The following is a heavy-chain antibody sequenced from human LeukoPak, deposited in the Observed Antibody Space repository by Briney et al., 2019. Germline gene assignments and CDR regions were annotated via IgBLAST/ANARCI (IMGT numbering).Heavy chain of an antibody. J-gene: IGHJ4*02. V-gene: IGHV4-30-4*01. CDR3: ARGRLDCSSTSGYGLDY. D-gene: IGHD2-2*01. Sequence: SETLSLSCTVSGGSISSGDYYWSWIRQPPGKGLEWIGYIYYSGSTYYNPSLKSRVTISVDTSKNQFSLKLSSVTAADTAVYYCARGRLDCSSTSGYGLDYWGQGTLVTVSS. CDR2: IYYSGST. CDR1: GGSISSGDYY.